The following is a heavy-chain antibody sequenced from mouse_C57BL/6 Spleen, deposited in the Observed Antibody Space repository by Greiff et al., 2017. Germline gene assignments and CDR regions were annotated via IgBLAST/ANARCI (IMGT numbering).Heavy chain of an antibody. Sequence: EVKLVESGGGLVKPGGSLKLSCAASGFTFSDYGMHWVRQAPEKGLEWVAYISSGSSTIYYADTVKGRFTIARDNAKNTLFLQMNRLRSEDTAMYYCARAHYYGSSYWYFDVWGTGTTVTVSS. CDR2: ISSGSSTI. D-gene: IGHD1-1*01. J-gene: IGHJ1*03. V-gene: IGHV5-17*01. CDR1: GFTFSDYG. CDR3: ARAHYYGSSYWYFDV.